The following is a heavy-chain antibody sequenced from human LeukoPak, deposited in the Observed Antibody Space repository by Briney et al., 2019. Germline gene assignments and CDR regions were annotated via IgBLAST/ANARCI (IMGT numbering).Heavy chain of an antibody. J-gene: IGHJ5*02. D-gene: IGHD5-12*01. CDR1: GDSISSGDYY. Sequence: PSQTLSLTCNVSGDSISSGDYYWSWIRQHPGKGLEWIGYIYYSGSTYYNPSLKSRLTISVDTSKNQFSLELSSVTAADTAVYYCARVDDSGCGKFDPWGQGTLVTVSS. CDR2: IYYSGST. CDR3: ARVDDSGCGKFDP. V-gene: IGHV4-31*03.